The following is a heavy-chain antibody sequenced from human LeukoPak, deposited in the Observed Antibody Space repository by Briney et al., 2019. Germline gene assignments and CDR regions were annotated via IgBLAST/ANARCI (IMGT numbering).Heavy chain of an antibody. CDR2: ISYDGSNK. V-gene: IGHV3-30*18. CDR1: GFTFSSYG. Sequence: GGSLRLSCAASGFTFSSYGMHWVRQAPGKGLEWVAVISYDGSNKYYADSVKGRFTISRDNSKNTLYLQMNSLRAEDTAVYYCAKETRKLNLLLWYTKNGGMDVWGQGTTVTVSS. J-gene: IGHJ6*02. D-gene: IGHD3-10*01. CDR3: AKETRKLNLLLWYTKNGGMDV.